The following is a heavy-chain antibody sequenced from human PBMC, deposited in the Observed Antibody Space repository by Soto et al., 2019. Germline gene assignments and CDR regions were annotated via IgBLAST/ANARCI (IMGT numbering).Heavy chain of an antibody. CDR3: ARVALGSSSMGNGDY. J-gene: IGHJ4*02. V-gene: IGHV1-18*01. D-gene: IGHD6-6*01. CDR2: ISAYNGNT. CDR1: GYTFTSYG. Sequence: ASVKVSCKASGYTFTSYGISWVRQAPGQGLEWMGWISAYNGNTNYAQKLQGRVTMTTDTSTSTAYMELRSLRSDDTAVYYCARVALGSSSMGNGDYWGQGTLVTVSS.